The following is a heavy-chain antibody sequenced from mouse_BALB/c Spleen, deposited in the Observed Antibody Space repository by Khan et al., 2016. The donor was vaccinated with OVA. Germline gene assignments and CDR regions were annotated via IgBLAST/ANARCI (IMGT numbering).Heavy chain of an antibody. V-gene: IGHV2-9*02. CDR1: GFSLTSYG. CDR3: AREGSTMITTAFAY. J-gene: IGHJ3*01. CDR2: IWAGGST. Sequence: VQLKQSGPGLVAPSQSLSITCTVSGFSLTSYGVHWVRQPLGKGLEWLGVIWAGGSTNYNSALMSRLSISKDNSKSQVFLKMNSLQTDDTAMYYCAREGSTMITTAFAYWGQGTLVTVSA. D-gene: IGHD2-4*01.